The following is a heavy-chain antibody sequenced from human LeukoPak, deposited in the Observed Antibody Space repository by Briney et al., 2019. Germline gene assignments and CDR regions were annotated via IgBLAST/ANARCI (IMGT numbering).Heavy chain of an antibody. Sequence: SKTRSLTCTVSGGSISSGDYYWSWIRQPPGKGLEWIGYIYYSGSTYYNPSLKSRVTISVDTSKNQFSLKLSSVTAADTAVYYCARGYYYGSGGFDYWGQGTLVTVSP. CDR2: IYYSGST. D-gene: IGHD3-10*01. V-gene: IGHV4-30-4*08. CDR3: ARGYYYGSGGFDY. J-gene: IGHJ4*02. CDR1: GGSISSGDYY.